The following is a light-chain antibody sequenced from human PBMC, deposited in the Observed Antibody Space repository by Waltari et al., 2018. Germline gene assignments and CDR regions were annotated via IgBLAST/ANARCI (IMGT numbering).Light chain of an antibody. CDR1: NIGSKS. J-gene: IGLJ2*01. Sequence: SYVLTQPPPVSVAPGKSARLTCEGTNIGSKSVHWYQQKPGQHPGLCVCNDGERPAGIPERVFGFNSGDTATLTISRAEAGDEADYYCQVWDNDSDHVVFGGGTKLTVL. CDR2: NDG. CDR3: QVWDNDSDHVV. V-gene: IGLV3-21*03.